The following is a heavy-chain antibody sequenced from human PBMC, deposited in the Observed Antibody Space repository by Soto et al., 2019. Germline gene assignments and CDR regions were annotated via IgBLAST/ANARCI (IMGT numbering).Heavy chain of an antibody. CDR2: ISYDGSNK. CDR1: GFTFSSYG. J-gene: IGHJ6*02. D-gene: IGHD3-22*01. V-gene: IGHV3-30*18. CDR3: AKDWYYYDSSGNKNNYGMDV. Sequence: GGSLRLSCAASGFTFSSYGMHWVRQAPGKGLEWVAVISYDGSNKYYADSVKGRFTISRDNSKNTLYLQMNSLRAEDTAVYYCAKDWYYYDSSGNKNNYGMDVWGQGTTVTVSS.